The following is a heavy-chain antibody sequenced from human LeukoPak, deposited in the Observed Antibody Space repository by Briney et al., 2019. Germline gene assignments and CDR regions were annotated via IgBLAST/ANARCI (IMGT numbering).Heavy chain of an antibody. CDR2: ISSSSSYI. CDR3: VKQKTAYEILTGYYPKHYGMDV. D-gene: IGHD3-9*01. CDR1: GFTFSSDS. Sequence: PGGFLRLSCAASGFTFSSDSMNWVRQAPGQGLEWVSSISSSSSYIYYADSVKGRFTISRDNAKNSLYLQMNSLRAEDTAVFFFVKQKTAYEILTGYYPKHYGMDVWGQGTTVTVSS. V-gene: IGHV3-21*01. J-gene: IGHJ6*02.